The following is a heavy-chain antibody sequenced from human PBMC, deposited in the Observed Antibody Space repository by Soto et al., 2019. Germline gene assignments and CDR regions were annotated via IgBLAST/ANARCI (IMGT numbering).Heavy chain of an antibody. J-gene: IGHJ4*02. CDR3: ARAEAGRFGGAWTWLDS. CDR2: IENDGSNE. V-gene: IGHV3-30-3*01. D-gene: IGHD3-16*01. CDR1: GFTFRNYA. Sequence: QVQLVESGGGVVQPGRSLRLSCAASGFTFRNYAMHWVRQAPGKGLEWVAVIENDGSNEYYADSVTGRVSISRDNSKNTVSLTMNIRRPEDAADYSCARAEAGRFGGAWTWLDSWGQGTLVTVSS.